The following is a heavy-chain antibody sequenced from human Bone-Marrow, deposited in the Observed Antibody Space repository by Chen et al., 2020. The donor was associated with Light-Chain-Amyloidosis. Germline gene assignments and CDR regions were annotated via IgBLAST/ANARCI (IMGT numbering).Heavy chain of an antibody. Sequence: EVQLVESGGGLVKPGGSLRLSCETSGLNFSSLGMILVRQAPGKGLEWVSTVIGITVSTYYAGAVNGRFIISRDNSKSTLYLQMNSLRAGDTAVYFCTRKGGYFDFWGQGSLVTVSS. J-gene: IGHJ4*02. CDR1: GLNFSSLG. CDR3: TRKGGYFDF. V-gene: IGHV3-23*04. D-gene: IGHD3-10*01. CDR2: VIGITVST.